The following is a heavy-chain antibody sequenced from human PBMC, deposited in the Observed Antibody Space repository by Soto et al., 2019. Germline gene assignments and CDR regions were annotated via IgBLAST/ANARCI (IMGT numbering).Heavy chain of an antibody. V-gene: IGHV4-59*01. Sequence: PPESLSPCLTASGGSIGSYYCCWIRQPPGKGLEWIGYIYYSGRTNYNPSLESRVTISVDTSKNQFSLKLSSVTAADTAVYSCASDSSGYHQHWGQGTLVTVS. CDR2: IYYSGRT. CDR1: GGSIGSYY. CDR3: ASDSSGYHQH. D-gene: IGHD3-22*01. J-gene: IGHJ1*01.